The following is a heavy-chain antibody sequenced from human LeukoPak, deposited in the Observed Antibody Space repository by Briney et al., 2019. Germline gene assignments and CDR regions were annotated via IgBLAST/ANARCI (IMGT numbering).Heavy chain of an antibody. CDR2: ISHSGTT. Sequence: SETLSLTCTVSGASISSTAYYWGWTRQPPGEGLEWIGSISHSGTTYYKPSLKSRVTMSVDTSKNQFSLKLSSVTATDTAVYYCVSAPPYDTTGEEYWGQGSLVTVSS. J-gene: IGHJ4*02. V-gene: IGHV4-39*01. D-gene: IGHD3-22*01. CDR1: GASISSTAYY. CDR3: VSAPPYDTTGEEY.